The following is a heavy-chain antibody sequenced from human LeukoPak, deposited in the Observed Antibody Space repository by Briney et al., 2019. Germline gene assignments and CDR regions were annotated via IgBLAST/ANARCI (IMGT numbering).Heavy chain of an antibody. Sequence: GAPVKVSCKASGYTFTSYGISWVRQAPGQGLEWMGWISAHNGNTNYAQKLQGRVTMTTDTSTSTAYMELRSLRSDDTAVYYCAGVEGYSYGPDYGMDVWGQGTTVTVSS. V-gene: IGHV1-18*01. J-gene: IGHJ6*02. D-gene: IGHD5-18*01. CDR2: ISAHNGNT. CDR3: AGVEGYSYGPDYGMDV. CDR1: GYTFTSYG.